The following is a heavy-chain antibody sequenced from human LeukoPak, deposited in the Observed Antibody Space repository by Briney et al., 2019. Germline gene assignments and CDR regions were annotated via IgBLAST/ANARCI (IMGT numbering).Heavy chain of an antibody. V-gene: IGHV4-39*01. CDR3: ARLMDYVWGSYRFVFDY. CDR1: GVSISSSSCC. J-gene: IGHJ4*02. CDR2: IYYSGST. D-gene: IGHD3-16*02. Sequence: SETLSLTCTVSGVSISSSSCCWGWIRPPPGKGLEWIGSIYYSGSTYYNPSLKSRVTISVDTTKNQFSLKLSSVTAADTAVYYCARLMDYVWGSYRFVFDYWGQGTLVTVSS.